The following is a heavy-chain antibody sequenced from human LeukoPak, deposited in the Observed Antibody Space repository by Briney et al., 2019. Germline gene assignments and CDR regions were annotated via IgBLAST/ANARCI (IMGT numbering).Heavy chain of an antibody. Sequence: SETLSLTCTVSGDSMNDHYWSWIRQPPGEGLEWIAYIYSSVSTNYNPSLKSRVTISIDTSKSQFSLKLTSVTAADAGVYYCARQRCSGGSCYRLDQLYYMDVWGKGTTVTVSS. J-gene: IGHJ6*03. CDR2: IYSSVST. CDR1: GDSMNDHY. CDR3: ARQRCSGGSCYRLDQLYYMDV. V-gene: IGHV4-4*09. D-gene: IGHD2-15*01.